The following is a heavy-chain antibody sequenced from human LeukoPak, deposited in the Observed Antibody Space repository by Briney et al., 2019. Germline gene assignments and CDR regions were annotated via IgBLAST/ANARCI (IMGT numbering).Heavy chain of an antibody. J-gene: IGHJ4*02. V-gene: IGHV1-2*02. Sequence: GASVKVSCKASGYTFTGYYMHWVRQAPGQGLEWMGWINPNSGGTNYARKFQGRVTMTRDTSISTAYMELSRLRSDDTAVYYCARVGDYDYVWGSYLDYWGQGTLVTVSS. CDR3: ARVGDYDYVWGSYLDY. CDR1: GYTFTGYY. CDR2: INPNSGGT. D-gene: IGHD3-16*01.